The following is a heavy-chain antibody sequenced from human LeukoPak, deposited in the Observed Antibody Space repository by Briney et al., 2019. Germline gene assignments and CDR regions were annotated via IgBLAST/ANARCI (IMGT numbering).Heavy chain of an antibody. V-gene: IGHV3-15*01. CDR2: IKSKTDDGTT. D-gene: IGHD5-18*01. J-gene: IGHJ4*02. CDR3: TTDRRYSYGYYFDY. Sequence: GGSLRLSCAASGFTFSNAWMSWVRQAPGKGLEWVGRIKSKTDDGTTDYTAPVKGRFTISRDDSKNTLYLQMNSLKTEDTAVYYCTTDRRYSYGYYFDYWGQGTLVTVSS. CDR1: GFTFSNAW.